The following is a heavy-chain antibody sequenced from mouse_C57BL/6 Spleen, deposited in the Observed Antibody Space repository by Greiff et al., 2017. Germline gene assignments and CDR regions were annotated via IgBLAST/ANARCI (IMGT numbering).Heavy chain of an antibody. Sequence: DVQLQESGGGLVQPGGSLKLSCAASGFTFSDYYMYWVRQTPEKRLEWVAYISNGGGSTYYPDTVKGRFTISRDNAKNTLYLQMSRLKSEDTAMYYCARPFITTSRGFAYWGQGTLVTVSA. CDR3: ARPFITTSRGFAY. V-gene: IGHV5-12*01. CDR2: ISNGGGST. J-gene: IGHJ3*01. D-gene: IGHD1-2*01. CDR1: GFTFSDYY.